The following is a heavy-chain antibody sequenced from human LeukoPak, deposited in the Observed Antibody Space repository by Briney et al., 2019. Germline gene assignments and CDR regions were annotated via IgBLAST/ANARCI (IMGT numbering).Heavy chain of an antibody. CDR3: ARDSSSWYYFDY. CDR1: VFTFSSYA. Sequence: GGSLRLSCAASVFTFSSYAMHWVRQAPGKGLEWVAVISYDGSNKYYADSVKGQFTISRDNSKNTLYLQMNSLRAEDTAVYYCARDSSSWYYFDYWGQGTLVTVSS. CDR2: ISYDGSNK. D-gene: IGHD6-13*01. V-gene: IGHV3-30*04. J-gene: IGHJ4*02.